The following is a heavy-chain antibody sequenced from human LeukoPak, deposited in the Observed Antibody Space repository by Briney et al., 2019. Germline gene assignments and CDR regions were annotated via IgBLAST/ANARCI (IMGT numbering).Heavy chain of an antibody. CDR2: IYTSGST. CDR3: AREPSIAARRWFDP. J-gene: IGHJ5*02. V-gene: IGHV4-61*02. D-gene: IGHD6-6*01. Sequence: PSETLSLTCTVSGGSISSSSYYWSWIRQPAGKGLEWIGRIYTSGSTNYNPSLKSRVTISVDTSKNQFSLKLSSVTAADTAVYYCAREPSIAARRWFDPWGQGTLVTVSS. CDR1: GGSISSSSYY.